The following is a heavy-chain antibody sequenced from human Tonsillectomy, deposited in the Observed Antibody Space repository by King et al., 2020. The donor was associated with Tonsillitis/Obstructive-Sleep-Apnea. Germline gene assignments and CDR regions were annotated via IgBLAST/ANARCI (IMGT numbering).Heavy chain of an antibody. Sequence: VQLQQWGAGLLKPSETLSLTCAVYGGSFSAYYWSWIRQPPGKGLEWIGEINHGGSTKYNPSLKSRVIISLDSSQNQFSLKLSSVTAADTAVYYCARGDLLTGYYASTDFDYWGQGTLVTVSA. V-gene: IGHV4-34*01. CDR2: INHGGST. CDR3: ARGDLLTGYYASTDFDY. D-gene: IGHD3-9*01. J-gene: IGHJ4*02. CDR1: GGSFSAYY.